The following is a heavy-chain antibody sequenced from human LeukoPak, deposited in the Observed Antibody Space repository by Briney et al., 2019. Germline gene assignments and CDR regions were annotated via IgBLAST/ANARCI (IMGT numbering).Heavy chain of an antibody. CDR1: GDSKSSSHYC. V-gene: IGHV4-61*01. Sequence: SETLSLTCTVCGDSKSSSHYCWGWIRQPPGKGLEWIGYIYYSGSTNYNPSLKSRVTISVDTSKNQFSLKLSSVTAADTAVYYCARDRVDVWSGSYYYWGQGTLVTVSS. J-gene: IGHJ4*02. CDR2: IYYSGST. CDR3: ARDRVDVWSGSYYY. D-gene: IGHD1-26*01.